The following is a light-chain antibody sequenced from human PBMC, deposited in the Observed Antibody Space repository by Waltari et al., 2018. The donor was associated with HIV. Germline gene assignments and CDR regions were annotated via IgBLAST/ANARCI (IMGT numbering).Light chain of an antibody. CDR1: SRDVGGYHS. V-gene: IGLV2-11*01. CDR2: DVT. Sequence: QSALTQPRSVSGSPGQSVTIPCPGTSRDVGGYHSVSWYQQHPGKAPKLMIYDVTKRPSGVPDRFSGSKSGNTASLTISGLQAEDEADYYCCSYAGSYTFGFGGGTKLTVL. CDR3: CSYAGSYTFG. J-gene: IGLJ3*02.